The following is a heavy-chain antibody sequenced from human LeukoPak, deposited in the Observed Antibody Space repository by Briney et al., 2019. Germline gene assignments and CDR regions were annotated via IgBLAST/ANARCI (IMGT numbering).Heavy chain of an antibody. Sequence: SETLSLTCTVSGGSISSYYWSWIRQPAGKGLEWIGRIYTSGSTNYNPSLKSRVTMSVGTSKNQFSLKLSSVTAADTAVYYCARDSSGYSGKDGYYYYMDVWGKGTTVTVSS. CDR2: IYTSGST. D-gene: IGHD3-22*01. CDR3: ARDSSGYSGKDGYYYYMDV. J-gene: IGHJ6*03. V-gene: IGHV4-4*07. CDR1: GGSISSYY.